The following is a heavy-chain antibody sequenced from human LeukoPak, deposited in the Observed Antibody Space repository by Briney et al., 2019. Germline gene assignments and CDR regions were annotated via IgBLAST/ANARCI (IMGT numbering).Heavy chain of an antibody. CDR1: GFTFSSYA. CDR2: ISYDGSNK. D-gene: IGHD2-15*01. CDR3: AREKEAGF. V-gene: IGHV3-30*04. Sequence: PGGSLRLSCAASGFTFSSYAMHWVRQAPGKGLEGVAVISYDGSNKYYADSVKGRFTISRDNSKNTLYLQMNSLRAEDTAVYYCAREKEAGFWGQGTLVTVSS. J-gene: IGHJ4*02.